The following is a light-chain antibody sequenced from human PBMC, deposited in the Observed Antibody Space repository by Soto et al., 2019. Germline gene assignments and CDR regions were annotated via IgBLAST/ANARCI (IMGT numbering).Light chain of an antibody. CDR1: QSVSSSY. J-gene: IGKJ1*01. CDR2: GAS. Sequence: EIVLTQSPGTLYLSPGERATLSCSASQSVSSSYFAWYQQSFGQAPRLLIYGASSRATGIPDRFSGSGSGTDFTLTISRLETEEFAVYYCQQYGISSWTFGQGTKVEIK. CDR3: QQYGISSWT. V-gene: IGKV3-20*01.